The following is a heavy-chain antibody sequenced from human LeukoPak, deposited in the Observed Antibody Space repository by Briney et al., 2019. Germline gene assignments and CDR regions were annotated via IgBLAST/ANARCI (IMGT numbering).Heavy chain of an antibody. V-gene: IGHV3-30*18. Sequence: GGSLRLSCAASGFTFSSYGMHWVRQAPGKGLEWVAVISYDGSNKYYADSMKGRFTISRDNSKNTLYLQMNSLRAEDTAVYYCAKHSTGGAYDTPDYWGQGTLVTVSS. CDR3: AKHSTGGAYDTPDY. J-gene: IGHJ4*02. CDR1: GFTFSSYG. CDR2: ISYDGSNK. D-gene: IGHD3-16*01.